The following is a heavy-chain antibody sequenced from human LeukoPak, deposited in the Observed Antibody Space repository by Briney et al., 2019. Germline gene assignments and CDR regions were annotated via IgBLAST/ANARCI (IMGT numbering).Heavy chain of an antibody. CDR2: INTNTGNP. CDR1: GYTFTSYA. CDR3: AREDCSGGSCIYYYYGMDV. J-gene: IGHJ6*02. D-gene: IGHD2-15*01. V-gene: IGHV7-4-1*02. Sequence: ASVKVSCKASGYTFTSYAMNWVRQAPGQGLEWMGWINTNTGNPTYAQGFTGRFVFSLDTSVSTAYPQISSLKAEDTAVYYCAREDCSGGSCIYYYYGMDVWGQGTTVTVSS.